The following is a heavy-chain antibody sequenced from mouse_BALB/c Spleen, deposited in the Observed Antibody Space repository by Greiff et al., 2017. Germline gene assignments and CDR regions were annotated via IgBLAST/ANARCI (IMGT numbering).Heavy chain of an antibody. Sequence: VQLKESGPELVKPGASVKMSCKASGYTFTSYVMHWVKQKPGQGLEWIGYINPYNDGTKYNEKFKGKATLTSDKSSSTAYMELSSLTSEDSAVYDCAKGDGYYVGAMDYWGQGTSVTVSS. J-gene: IGHJ4*01. D-gene: IGHD2-3*01. CDR3: AKGDGYYVGAMDY. V-gene: IGHV1-14*01. CDR2: INPYNDGT. CDR1: GYTFTSYV.